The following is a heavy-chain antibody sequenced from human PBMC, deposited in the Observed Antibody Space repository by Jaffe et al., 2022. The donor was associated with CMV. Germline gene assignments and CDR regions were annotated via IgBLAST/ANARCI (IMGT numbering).Heavy chain of an antibody. CDR3: ASALGPTSIAARPAPLEPYYYYGMDV. CDR2: ISGSGGST. J-gene: IGHJ6*02. V-gene: IGHV3-23*01. Sequence: EVQLLESGGGLVQPGGSLRLSCAASGFTFSSYAMSWVRQAPGKGLEWVSAISGSGGSTYYADSVKGRFTISRDNSKNTLYLQMNSLRAEDTAVYYCASALGPTSIAARPAPLEPYYYYGMDVWGQGTTVTVSS. CDR1: GFTFSSYA. D-gene: IGHD6-6*01.